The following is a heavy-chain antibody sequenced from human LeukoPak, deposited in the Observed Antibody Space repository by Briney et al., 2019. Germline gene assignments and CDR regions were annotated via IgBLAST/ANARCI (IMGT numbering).Heavy chain of an antibody. V-gene: IGHV3-23*01. D-gene: IGHD3-16*01. CDR2: ISGSGGST. CDR3: AKDPRRGVGFGGATFDY. Sequence: GGSLRLSCAASGFTFSSYAMSWVRQAPGKGLEWVSAISGSGGSTYYADSVKGRFTISRDNSKNTLYLQMNSLRAEDTAVYYCAKDPRRGVGFGGATFDYWGQGTLVSVSS. CDR1: GFTFSSYA. J-gene: IGHJ4*02.